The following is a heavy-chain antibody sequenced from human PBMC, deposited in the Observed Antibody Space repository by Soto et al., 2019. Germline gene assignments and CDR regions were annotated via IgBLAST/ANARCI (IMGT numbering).Heavy chain of an antibody. J-gene: IGHJ4*02. D-gene: IGHD2-2*01. CDR1: GFTVSSNY. CDR2: IFSGGTT. V-gene: IGHV3-53*01. Sequence: GGSLRLSCAASGFTVSSNYMSWVRQAPGRGLEWVSTIFSGGTTHYADSVKGRFTISRDSSKNTLYLQMNSLRAEDTAIYYCARETVPPSYHYYDCWGQGTLVTVSS. CDR3: ARETVPPSYHYYDC.